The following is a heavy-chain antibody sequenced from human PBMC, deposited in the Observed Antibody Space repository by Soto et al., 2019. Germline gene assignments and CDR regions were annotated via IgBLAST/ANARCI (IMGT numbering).Heavy chain of an antibody. CDR1: GASISSSY. V-gene: IGHV4-59*01. CDR3: ARGGNRYSNVPYGVGGFDF. Sequence: SETLSLTCTVSGASISSSYWSWIRQSPERGLERIAYVYHTGATNYNPSLKSRVTISLDTSKGQFSLNLTSLTTADTAVYFCARGGNRYSNVPYGVGGFDFWGQGSLVTVS. CDR2: VYHTGAT. J-gene: IGHJ4*02. D-gene: IGHD5-12*01.